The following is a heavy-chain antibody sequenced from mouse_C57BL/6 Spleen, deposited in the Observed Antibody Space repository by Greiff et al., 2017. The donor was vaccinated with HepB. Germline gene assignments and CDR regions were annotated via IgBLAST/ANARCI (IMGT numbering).Heavy chain of an antibody. D-gene: IGHD2-10*02. Sequence: VKLQQSGAELVRPGASVTLSCKASGYTFTDYEMHWVKQTPVHGLEWIGAIDPETGGTAYNQKFKGKAILTADKSSSTAYMELRSLTSEDSAVYYCTRRGVWPPFAYWGQGTLVTVSA. CDR3: TRRGVWPPFAY. V-gene: IGHV1-15*01. CDR1: GYTFTDYE. J-gene: IGHJ3*01. CDR2: IDPETGGT.